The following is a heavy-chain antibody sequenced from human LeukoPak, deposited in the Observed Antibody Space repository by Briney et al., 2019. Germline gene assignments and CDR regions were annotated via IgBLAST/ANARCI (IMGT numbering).Heavy chain of an antibody. CDR2: IIPIFVTA. Sequence: SVKVSCKASGGTFSSYAISWVRQAPGQGLEWMGGIIPIFVTANYAQKLQGRVTITTDESTSTAYMELSRLRSEDTAVYYCARLSSSSRRVVDPWGQGTLVTVSS. V-gene: IGHV1-69*05. CDR3: ARLSSSSRRVVDP. CDR1: GGTFSSYA. D-gene: IGHD3-16*02. J-gene: IGHJ5*02.